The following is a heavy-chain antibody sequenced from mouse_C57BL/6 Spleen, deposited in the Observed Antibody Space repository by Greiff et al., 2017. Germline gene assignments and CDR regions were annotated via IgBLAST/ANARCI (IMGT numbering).Heavy chain of an antibody. V-gene: IGHV1-9*01. Sequence: QVQLQQSGAELMKPGASVKLSCKATGYTFTGYWIEWVKQRPGHGLEWIGEILPGSGSTNYNEKFKGKATFTADTSSNTAYMQLSSLTTEDSAIYYCAKGGRYDYDPDYFDDWGQGTTLTVSS. D-gene: IGHD2-4*01. CDR2: ILPGSGST. CDR3: AKGGRYDYDPDYFDD. CDR1: GYTFTGYW. J-gene: IGHJ2*01.